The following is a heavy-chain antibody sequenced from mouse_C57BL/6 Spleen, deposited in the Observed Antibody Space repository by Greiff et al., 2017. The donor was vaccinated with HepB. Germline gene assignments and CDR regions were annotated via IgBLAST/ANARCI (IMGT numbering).Heavy chain of an antibody. CDR2: IDPSDSYT. Sequence: QVQLQQPGAELVKPGASVKLSCKASGSTFTSYWMQWVKQRPGQGLEWIGEIDPSDSYTNYNQKFKGKATLTVDTSSSTAYMQLSSLTSEDSAVYYCARNVDYWGQGTTLTVSS. CDR1: GSTFTSYW. CDR3: ARNVDY. J-gene: IGHJ2*01. V-gene: IGHV1-50*01.